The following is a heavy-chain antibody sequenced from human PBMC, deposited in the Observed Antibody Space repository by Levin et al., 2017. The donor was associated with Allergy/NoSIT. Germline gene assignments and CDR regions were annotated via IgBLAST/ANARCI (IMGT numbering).Heavy chain of an antibody. CDR2: IIPIFGTA. CDR1: GGTFSSYA. Sequence: ASVKVSCKASGGTFSSYAISWVRQAPGQGLEWMGGIIPIFGTANYAQKFQGRVTITADESTGTAYMELSSLRSEDTAVYYCAFRAGSRTFPFDYWGQGTLVTVSS. D-gene: IGHD3-10*01. CDR3: AFRAGSRTFPFDY. J-gene: IGHJ4*02. V-gene: IGHV1-69*13.